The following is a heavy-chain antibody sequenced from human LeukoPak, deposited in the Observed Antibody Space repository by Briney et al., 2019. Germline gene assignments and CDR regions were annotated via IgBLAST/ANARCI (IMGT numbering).Heavy chain of an antibody. Sequence: PAGGSLRLSCAASGFTFSSYAMSWVRQAPGKGLEWVSAISGSGGSTYYADSVKGRFTISRDNSKNTLYLQMNSLRAEDTAVYYCAKGRMVVVVAAYPDYWGQGTLVTVSS. J-gene: IGHJ4*02. CDR3: AKGRMVVVVAAYPDY. CDR2: ISGSGGST. V-gene: IGHV3-23*01. D-gene: IGHD2-15*01. CDR1: GFTFSSYA.